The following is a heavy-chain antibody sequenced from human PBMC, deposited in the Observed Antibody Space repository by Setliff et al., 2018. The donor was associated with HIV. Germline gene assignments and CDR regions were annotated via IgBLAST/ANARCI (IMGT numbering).Heavy chain of an antibody. CDR2: IYSTGST. J-gene: IGHJ4*02. V-gene: IGHV4-59*11. CDR1: GASISSHY. CDR3: AKGAGFYGDYTFDY. Sequence: SETLSLTCTVSGASISSHYWSWIRQSPGRELEWIGYIYSTGSTNYNPSLQSRVPISMDASKNKFSLKVTSVTSADTAVYYCAKGAGFYGDYTFDYWGQGHLVTVSS. D-gene: IGHD4-17*01.